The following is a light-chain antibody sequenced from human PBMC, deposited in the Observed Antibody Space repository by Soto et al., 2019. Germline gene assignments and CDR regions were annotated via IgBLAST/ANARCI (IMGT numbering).Light chain of an antibody. CDR1: SSDVGGYNS. CDR3: CSYAGSYTLYV. CDR2: DVS. Sequence: QSALTQPRSVSGSPGQSVTISCTGTSSDVGGYNSVSWYQHHPGKAPKLMIYDVSKRPSGVPDRFSGSKSGNTASLTISGLQAEDEADYYCCSYAGSYTLYVFGTGTKLTVL. V-gene: IGLV2-11*01. J-gene: IGLJ1*01.